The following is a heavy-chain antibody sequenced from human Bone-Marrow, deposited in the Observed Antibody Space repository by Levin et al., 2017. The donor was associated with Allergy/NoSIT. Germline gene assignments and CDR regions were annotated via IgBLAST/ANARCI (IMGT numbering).Heavy chain of an antibody. CDR2: IYNSGTT. CDR3: ARGGSLDV. CDR1: GFSISTNY. J-gene: IGHJ6*01. V-gene: IGHV3-53*01. Sequence: LSLTCAASGFSISTNYMNWVRQAPGKGLEWVSVIYNSGTTYYADSVKGRFIISRDISKNTLYLQMSSLRAEDTAVYYCARGGSLDVWGKGTTVTVSS.